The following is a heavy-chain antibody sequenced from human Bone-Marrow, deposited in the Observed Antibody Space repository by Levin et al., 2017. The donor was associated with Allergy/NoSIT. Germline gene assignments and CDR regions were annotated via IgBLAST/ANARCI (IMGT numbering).Heavy chain of an antibody. V-gene: IGHV4-59*01. CDR1: GGSISSYY. J-gene: IGHJ4*02. CDR2: IYYSGST. D-gene: IGHD3-22*01. CDR3: ARGGNSSGYYPSCVDY. Sequence: MPSETLSLTCTVSGGSISSYYWSWIRQPPGKGLEWIGYIYYSGSTNYNPSLKSRVTISVDTSKNQFSLKLSSVTAADTAVYYCARGGNSSGYYPSCVDYWGQGTLVTVSS.